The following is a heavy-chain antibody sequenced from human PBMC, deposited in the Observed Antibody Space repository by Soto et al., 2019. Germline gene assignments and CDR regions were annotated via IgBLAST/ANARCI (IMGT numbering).Heavy chain of an antibody. D-gene: IGHD6-13*01. V-gene: IGHV4-4*07. CDR1: GASISDYY. CDR2: IYASGNT. Sequence: SETLSLTCTVSGASISDYYWSWIRQPAGKGLECIGRIYASGNTNYNPSLKSRVTMSVDTSKDQFSLTLNSVTAADTAVYYCARESRSALGTVEHWGRGTLVTVSS. CDR3: ARESRSALGTVEH. J-gene: IGHJ4*02.